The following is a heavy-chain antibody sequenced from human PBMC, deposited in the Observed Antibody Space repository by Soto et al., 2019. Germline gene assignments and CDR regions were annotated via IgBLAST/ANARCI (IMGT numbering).Heavy chain of an antibody. CDR3: ARSSRGITSYHNWFDP. J-gene: IGHJ5*02. D-gene: IGHD1-20*01. CDR1: GYTFTTYG. V-gene: IGHV1-18*01. Sequence: ASVKVSCKASGYTFTTYGISWVRQAPGQGLEWLGWINTHNGNTNYAQNLQGRVIMTADTSTSTAYMELRSLRSDDTAMYYCARSSRGITSYHNWFDPWGQGTLVTVSS. CDR2: INTHNGNT.